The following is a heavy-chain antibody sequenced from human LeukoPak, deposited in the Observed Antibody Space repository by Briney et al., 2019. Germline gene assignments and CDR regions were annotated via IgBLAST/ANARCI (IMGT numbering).Heavy chain of an antibody. V-gene: IGHV3-48*01. CDR3: AKGYDILTGYYGGHFDY. D-gene: IGHD3-9*01. CDR1: GFTFSMHP. CDR2: ISSSSSTI. J-gene: IGHJ4*02. Sequence: GGSLRLFCPASGFTFSMHPMHWVRQAPGKGLEWASYISSSSSTIYYADSVKGRFTISRDNAKNSLYLQMNSLRAEDTAVYYCAKGYDILTGYYGGHFDYWGQGTLVTVSS.